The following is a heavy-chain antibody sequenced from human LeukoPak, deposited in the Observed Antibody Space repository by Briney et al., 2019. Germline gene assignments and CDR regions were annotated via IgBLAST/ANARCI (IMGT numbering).Heavy chain of an antibody. Sequence: PGGSLRLSCAASGFTFSSYTMSWVRQAPGKGLEWVSTMTTSDGNTYYADSVKGRFTVSRDNSKNTLFLQMNSLRAEDTAVYYCAKDGGLWVSAHWGDSWGRGTLVTVSS. CDR2: MTTSDGNT. D-gene: IGHD7-27*01. J-gene: IGHJ4*02. CDR3: AKDGGLWVSAHWGDS. CDR1: GFTFSSYT. V-gene: IGHV3-23*01.